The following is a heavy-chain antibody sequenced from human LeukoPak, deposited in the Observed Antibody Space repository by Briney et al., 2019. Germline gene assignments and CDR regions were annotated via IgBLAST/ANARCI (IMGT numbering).Heavy chain of an antibody. Sequence: GRALRLSCAASGFTFSSYEMNWVRQAPGKGLEWVSYISSSGSTIYDADSVKGRFTISRDNAKNSLYLQMNSLRAEDTAVYYCAELGLTMIGGVWGEGTTVTISS. CDR3: AELGLTMIGGV. V-gene: IGHV3-48*03. D-gene: IGHD3-10*02. CDR2: ISSSGSTI. J-gene: IGHJ6*04. CDR1: GFTFSSYE.